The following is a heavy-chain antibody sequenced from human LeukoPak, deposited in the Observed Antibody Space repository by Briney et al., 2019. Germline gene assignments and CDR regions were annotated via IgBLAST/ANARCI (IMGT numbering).Heavy chain of an antibody. CDR3: ARDFGDDRRAFDV. D-gene: IGHD3-22*01. CDR1: AFTFSNYW. J-gene: IGHJ3*01. CDR2: INTDGSST. Sequence: GGSLRLSCAGFAFTFSNYWIHWVRQAPGKGLVWVSRINTDGSSTIYADSVKGRFTISRDNAKNTLYLQMNSLRAEDAALYYCARDFGDDRRAFDVWGQGTMVTVSS. V-gene: IGHV3-74*01.